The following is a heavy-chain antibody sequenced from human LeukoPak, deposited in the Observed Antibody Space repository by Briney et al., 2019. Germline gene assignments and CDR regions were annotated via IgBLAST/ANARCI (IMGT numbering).Heavy chain of an antibody. CDR1: GYTFTNFD. V-gene: IGHV1-69*04. J-gene: IGHJ3*02. CDR3: ARDRIAVAGTDAFDI. Sequence: GASVKVSCKASGYTFTNFDINWVRQATGQGLEWMGRIIPILGIANYAQKFQGRVTITADKSTSTAYMELSSLRSEDTAVYYCARDRIAVAGTDAFDIWGQGTMVTVSS. CDR2: IIPILGIA. D-gene: IGHD6-19*01.